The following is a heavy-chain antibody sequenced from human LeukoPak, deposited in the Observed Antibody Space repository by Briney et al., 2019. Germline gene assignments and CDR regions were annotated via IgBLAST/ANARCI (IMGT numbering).Heavy chain of an antibody. V-gene: IGHV3-23*01. CDR1: GFTFSSYA. CDR2: ISGCGGST. Sequence: GGSLRLSCAASGFTFSSYAMSWVRQAPGEGLECVSGISGCGGSTHYADSVRGRFTISRDNSKNTLYLQMNSLRAEDTAVYYCAKHPPSTRHYYYYMDVWGKGTTVTVSS. J-gene: IGHJ6*03. D-gene: IGHD5/OR15-5a*01. CDR3: AKHPPSTRHYYYYMDV.